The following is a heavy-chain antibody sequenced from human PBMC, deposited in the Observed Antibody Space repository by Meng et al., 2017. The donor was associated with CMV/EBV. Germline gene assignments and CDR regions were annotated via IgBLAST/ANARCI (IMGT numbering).Heavy chain of an antibody. CDR3: ARDFSWDSSGYHY. V-gene: IGHV1-3*01. CDR1: GSTFTSFA. CDR2: INAGNGNT. J-gene: IGHJ4*02. D-gene: IGHD3-22*01. Sequence: ASGSTFTSFAMHWVRQAPGQRLEWMGWINAGNGNTKYSQKFQGRVTITRDTSASTAYMELSSLRSEDTAVYYCARDFSWDSSGYHYWGQGTLVTVSS.